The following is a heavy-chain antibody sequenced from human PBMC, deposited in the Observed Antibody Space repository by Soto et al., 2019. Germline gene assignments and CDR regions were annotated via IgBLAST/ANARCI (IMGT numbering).Heavy chain of an antibody. CDR1: GFTFSNYA. V-gene: IGHV3-30-3*01. J-gene: IGHJ4*02. D-gene: IGHD6-19*01. CDR3: AKDGHGSGSFDY. Sequence: GGSLRLSCAASGFTFSNYAMSWVRQAPGKGLEWMAFISDDGNNKYYADSVKGQFTISRDNSKNTLYLQMNSLRAEDTAVYYCAKDGHGSGSFDYWGQGTLVTVSS. CDR2: ISDDGNNK.